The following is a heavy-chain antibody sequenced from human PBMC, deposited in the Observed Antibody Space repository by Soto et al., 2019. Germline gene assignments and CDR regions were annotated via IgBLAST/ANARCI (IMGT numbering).Heavy chain of an antibody. D-gene: IGHD1-26*01. V-gene: IGHV1-46*01. CDR1: GYTFTTYY. J-gene: IGHJ4*02. CDR3: ARVRDSGRSYYFDY. Sequence: ASVKVSCKASGYTFTTYYMHWVRQAPGQGFEWMGIINPSDGGTISAQKFQGRVTMTRDTSTSTVYMELSSLRSEDTAVYYCARVRDSGRSYYFDYWGQGTQVTVSS. CDR2: INPSDGGT.